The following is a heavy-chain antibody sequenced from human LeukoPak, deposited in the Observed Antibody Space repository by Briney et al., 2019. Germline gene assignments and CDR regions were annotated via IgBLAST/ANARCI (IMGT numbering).Heavy chain of an antibody. CDR2: ISYDGSNK. V-gene: IGHV3-30*03. J-gene: IGHJ3*02. CDR1: GFTFSSYE. D-gene: IGHD3-22*01. Sequence: GGSLRLSCAASGFTFSSYEMNWVRQAPGKGLEWVAVISYDGSNKYYADSVKGRFTISRDNSKNTLYLQMNSLRAEDTAVYYCARVSYYYDSNGAFDIWGQGTMVTVSS. CDR3: ARVSYYYDSNGAFDI.